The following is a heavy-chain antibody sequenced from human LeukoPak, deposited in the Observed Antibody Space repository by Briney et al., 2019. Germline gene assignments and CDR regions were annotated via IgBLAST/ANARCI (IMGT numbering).Heavy chain of an antibody. Sequence: ASVKVSCKASGYTFTSYGISWVRQAPGQGLEWMGWISAYNGNTNYAQKLQGRVTMTTDTSTSTAYMELRSLRSDDAAVYYCARDIAVAGTFDYWGQGTLVTVSS. D-gene: IGHD6-19*01. CDR2: ISAYNGNT. CDR3: ARDIAVAGTFDY. CDR1: GYTFTSYG. J-gene: IGHJ4*02. V-gene: IGHV1-18*04.